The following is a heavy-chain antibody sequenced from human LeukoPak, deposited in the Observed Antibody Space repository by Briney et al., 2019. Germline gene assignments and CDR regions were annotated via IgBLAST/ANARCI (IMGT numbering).Heavy chain of an antibody. CDR2: IYTSGST. CDR3: ARDPTRIAAAGDYYYYGMDV. D-gene: IGHD6-13*01. CDR1: GGSISSHY. J-gene: IGHJ6*02. V-gene: IGHV4-4*07. Sequence: SETLSLTCTVSGGSISSHYWSWIRQPAGKGLEWIGRIYTSGSTNYNPSLKSRVTMSVDTSKNQFSLKLSSVTAADTAVYYCARDPTRIAAAGDYYYYGMDVWGQGTTVTVSS.